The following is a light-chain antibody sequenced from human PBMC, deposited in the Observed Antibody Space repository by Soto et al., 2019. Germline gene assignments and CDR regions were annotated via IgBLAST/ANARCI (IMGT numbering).Light chain of an antibody. Sequence: EIVLTQSPATLSLSPGERATLSCRTSQSVGTYLAWYQHNPGQAPRLLIYDASNRATGLPARFSGSGSGTEFTLTISRPEPEDFAVYYCQQRYNWPNTFGQGTKLEIK. J-gene: IGKJ2*01. CDR3: QQRYNWPNT. CDR2: DAS. CDR1: QSVGTY. V-gene: IGKV3-11*01.